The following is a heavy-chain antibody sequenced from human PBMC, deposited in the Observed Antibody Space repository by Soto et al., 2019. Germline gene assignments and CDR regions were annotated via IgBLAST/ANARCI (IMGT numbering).Heavy chain of an antibody. Sequence: QVQLQESGPGLVKPSQTLSLTCTVSGGSISSGGYYWSWIRQHPGKGLEWIGYIYYSGSTYYNPSLKSRVTISVDTSKNQFFLKLSSVTAADTAVYYCARVVYIVATIFVGYFDYWGQGTLVTVSS. D-gene: IGHD5-12*01. CDR3: ARVVYIVATIFVGYFDY. J-gene: IGHJ4*02. CDR1: GGSISSGGYY. CDR2: IYYSGST. V-gene: IGHV4-31*03.